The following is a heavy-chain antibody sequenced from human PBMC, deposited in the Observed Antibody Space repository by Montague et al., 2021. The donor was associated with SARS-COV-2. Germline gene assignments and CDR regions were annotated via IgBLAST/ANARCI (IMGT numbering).Heavy chain of an antibody. J-gene: IGHJ6*02. CDR1: GDSISTSY. CDR2: VYYSGRS. Sequence: SETLSLTCTVSGDSISTSYWAWIRQPPGKGLEWIGYVYYSGRSSYNSSLKRRVTISVDTSKNQVSLNLRSVTAADTAVYFCVRADRRDPDTPHRYYYKGMDLWGQGTMVTVSS. CDR3: VRADRRDPDTPHRYYYKGMDL. D-gene: IGHD2-15*01. V-gene: IGHV4-59*01.